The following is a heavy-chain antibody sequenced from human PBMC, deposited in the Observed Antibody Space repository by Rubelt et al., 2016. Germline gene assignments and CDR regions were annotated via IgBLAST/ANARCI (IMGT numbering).Heavy chain of an antibody. CDR3: AREHPTYYLDY. J-gene: IGHJ4*02. CDR2: ISNYNVTQ. CDR1: GYTFTRYG. V-gene: IGHV1-18*01. Sequence: QVQLVQSGAEVKKPGASVKVSCKASGYTFTRYGISWVRQAPGQGIEWMGWISNYNVTQNTEAKFRGGGTMPTTPSTRTAYMERGSLRSDDTAVYYCAREHPTYYLDYWGQGTLVTVSS.